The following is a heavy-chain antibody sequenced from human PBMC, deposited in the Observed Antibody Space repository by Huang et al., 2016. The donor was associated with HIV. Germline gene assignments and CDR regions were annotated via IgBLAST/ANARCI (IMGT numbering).Heavy chain of an antibody. J-gene: IGHJ4*02. CDR1: GASISSSDYY. CDR3: TTQTRADMIRGYYFDN. Sequence: QLQLQESGPGLLKPSETLSLTCSVSGASISSSDYYWGWIRHPPGKGLEWIGSFYSNGNTFYNPSLKSRVTISVDTSKDQFSLRLTSVTAADTALYYCTTQTRADMIRGYYFDNWGQGTLVTVSS. V-gene: IGHV4-39*01. CDR2: FYSNGNT. D-gene: IGHD3-10*01.